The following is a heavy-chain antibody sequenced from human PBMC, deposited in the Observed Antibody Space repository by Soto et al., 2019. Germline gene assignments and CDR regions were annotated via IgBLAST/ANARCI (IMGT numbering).Heavy chain of an antibody. Sequence: GGSLRLSCAASGFTFSSYSIHWVRQAPGKGLEWVSSIGTRSDVYYADSVKGRFTISRDNAKSSMALQMNSLRAEDTGVYYCAREETAWPLAYGLDVWGQGTTVTVSS. J-gene: IGHJ6*02. CDR1: GFTFSSYS. D-gene: IGHD2-21*02. CDR2: IGTRSDV. V-gene: IGHV3-21*01. CDR3: AREETAWPLAYGLDV.